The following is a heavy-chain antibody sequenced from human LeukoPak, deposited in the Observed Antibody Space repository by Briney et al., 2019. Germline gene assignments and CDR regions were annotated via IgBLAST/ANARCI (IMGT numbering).Heavy chain of an antibody. D-gene: IGHD6-13*01. V-gene: IGHV1-8*03. CDR3: ARGATGIAAADDY. CDR2: MNPNSGNT. CDR1: GYTFTSYD. J-gene: IGHJ4*02. Sequence: GASVKVSCKASGYTFTSYDINWMRQATGQGLECMGWMNPNSGNTGYAQKFQGRVTITRNTSISTAYMELSSLRSEDTAVYYCARGATGIAAADDYWGQGTLVTVSS.